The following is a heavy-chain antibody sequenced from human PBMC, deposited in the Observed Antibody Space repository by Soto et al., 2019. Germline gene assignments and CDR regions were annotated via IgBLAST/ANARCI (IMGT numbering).Heavy chain of an antibody. CDR3: ARIRRYSGYDYALSYYYDGMDV. CDR2: IDWDDDK. Sequence: GPTLGNPTQTLTLTCTFSRFSLSTSGMCVSWIRQPPGKALEWLALIDWDDDKYYSTSLKTRLTISKDTSKNQVVLTMTNMDPVDTATYYCARIRRYSGYDYALSYYYDGMDVGGEGTTVT. J-gene: IGHJ6*02. D-gene: IGHD5-12*01. CDR1: RFSLSTSGMC. V-gene: IGHV2-70*01.